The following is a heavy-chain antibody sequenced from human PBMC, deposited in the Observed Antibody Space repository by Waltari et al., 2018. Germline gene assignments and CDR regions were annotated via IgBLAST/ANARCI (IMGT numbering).Heavy chain of an antibody. V-gene: IGHV3-74*01. CDR2: INRDGSST. Sequence: EVQLVESGGGLVQPGGSLRLSCAASGFTFTSYWMHWVRQAPGKGLVWVSHINRDGSSTNYADSVRGRFTISRDNAKNTLYLQMNSLRAEDTAVYYCARDLRVTNWFEPWXXGTLVTVSS. D-gene: IGHD2-21*02. J-gene: IGHJ5*02. CDR3: ARDLRVTNWFEP. CDR1: GFTFTSYW.